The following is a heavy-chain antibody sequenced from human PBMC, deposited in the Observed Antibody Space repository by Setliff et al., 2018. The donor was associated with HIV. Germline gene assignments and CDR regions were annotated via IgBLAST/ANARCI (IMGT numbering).Heavy chain of an antibody. CDR3: ARLSCDYYYFDY. CDR1: GGSISSGTYY. Sequence: SETLSLTCTVSGGSISSGTYYWSWIRQHPGKGLEWIGYIYYSGSTYYNPSLKSRVTISVDTSRNQFSLKLSSVTAADTAVYYCARLSCDYYYFDYWGQGTLVTVSS. D-gene: IGHD4-17*01. CDR2: IYYSGST. V-gene: IGHV4-31*03. J-gene: IGHJ4*02.